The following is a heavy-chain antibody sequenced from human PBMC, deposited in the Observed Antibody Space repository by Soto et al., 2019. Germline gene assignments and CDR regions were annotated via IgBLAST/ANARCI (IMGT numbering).Heavy chain of an antibody. V-gene: IGHV1-18*01. CDR3: GVAGLEMATILWTGY. D-gene: IGHD5-12*01. CDR1: GYTFTSYG. CDR2: ISAYNGNT. Sequence: ASVKVSCKASGYTFTSYGISWVRQAPGQGLEWMGWISAYNGNTNYAQKLQGRVTMTTDTSTSTAYMELRSLRSDDTAVYYCGVAGLEMATILWTGYWGQGTLVTVSS. J-gene: IGHJ4*02.